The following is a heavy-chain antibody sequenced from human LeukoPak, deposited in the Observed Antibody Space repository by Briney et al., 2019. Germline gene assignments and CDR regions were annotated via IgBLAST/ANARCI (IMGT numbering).Heavy chain of an antibody. CDR2: IYTSGST. CDR1: GGSISSGSYY. J-gene: IGHJ6*03. Sequence: RSSETLSLTCTVSGGSISSGSYYWSWIRQPAGKGLEWIGRIYTSGSTNYNPSLKSRVTISVDTSKNQFSLKLSSVTAADTAVYYCARDSGGDYYYYYYMDVWGKGTTVTISS. V-gene: IGHV4-61*02. CDR3: ARDSGGDYYYYYYMDV.